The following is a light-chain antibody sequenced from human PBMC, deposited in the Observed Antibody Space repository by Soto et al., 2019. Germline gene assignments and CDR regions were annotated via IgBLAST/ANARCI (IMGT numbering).Light chain of an antibody. J-gene: IGKJ1*01. CDR1: QSINNL. Sequence: DVQMTQSPSTLSASVGDRVTITCRASQSINNLLAWYQQKPGKAPKFLIYDVSTLESGVPSRFSGSGSGTDFTLTISRLEPEDFAVYYCQQYGRTFGQGTKVDIK. V-gene: IGKV1-5*01. CDR3: QQYGRT. CDR2: DVS.